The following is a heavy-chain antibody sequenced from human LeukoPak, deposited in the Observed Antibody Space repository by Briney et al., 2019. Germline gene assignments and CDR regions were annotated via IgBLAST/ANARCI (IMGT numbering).Heavy chain of an antibody. CDR3: ARGRNYYDSSGYYYESAFDI. CDR2: IYTSGST. CDR1: GRSIGSYY. V-gene: IGHV4-4*07. J-gene: IGHJ3*02. D-gene: IGHD3-22*01. Sequence: SETLSLTCTVSGRSIGSYYWSWIRQPAGKGLEWIGRIYTSGSTNYNPSLKSRVTMSVDTSKNQCSLKLSSVTAADTAVYYCARGRNYYDSSGYYYESAFDIWGQGTRVTVSS.